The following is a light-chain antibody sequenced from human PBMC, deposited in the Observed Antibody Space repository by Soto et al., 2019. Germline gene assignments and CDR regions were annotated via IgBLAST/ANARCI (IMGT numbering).Light chain of an antibody. CDR3: QQYGSIPRT. Sequence: EIVMTQSPVTLSVSPGEIATLSFSASQSVSSNLAWYRQKPGQAPRLLIYGASSRATGIPDRFSGSGSGTDFTLTISRLEPEDFAVYYCQQYGSIPRTFGQGTKVDI. CDR1: QSVSSN. CDR2: GAS. V-gene: IGKV3-20*01. J-gene: IGKJ1*01.